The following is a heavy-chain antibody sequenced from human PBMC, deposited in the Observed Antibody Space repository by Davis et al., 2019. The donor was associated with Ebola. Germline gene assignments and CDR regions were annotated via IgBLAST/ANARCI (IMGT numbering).Heavy chain of an antibody. V-gene: IGHV3-21*01. CDR3: VTVSRGIESGSYLSYYYYMDV. CDR1: GFTFSSYS. D-gene: IGHD3-10*01. J-gene: IGHJ6*03. CDR2: ISSSSSYI. Sequence: GESLKISCAASGFTFSSYSMNWVRQAPGKGLEWVSSISSSSSYIYYADSVKGRFTISRDNAKNSLYLQMNSLRAEDTAVYYCVTVSRGIESGSYLSYYYYMDVWGKGTTVTVSS.